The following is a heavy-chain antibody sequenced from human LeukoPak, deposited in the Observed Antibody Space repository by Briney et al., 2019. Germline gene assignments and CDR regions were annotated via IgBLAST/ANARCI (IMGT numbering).Heavy chain of an antibody. Sequence: PGGSVRLSCAAFGFTVSVNYMSWVRQAPGKGLECVSVIYSGGNTYYADSVKGRFTISRDNSKNTLYLQMNSPRAEDTAVYYCARKTDSGGQGDYWGPGTLVTVSS. D-gene: IGHD3-22*01. V-gene: IGHV3-66*01. CDR1: GFTVSVNY. J-gene: IGHJ4*02. CDR2: IYSGGNT. CDR3: ARKTDSGGQGDY.